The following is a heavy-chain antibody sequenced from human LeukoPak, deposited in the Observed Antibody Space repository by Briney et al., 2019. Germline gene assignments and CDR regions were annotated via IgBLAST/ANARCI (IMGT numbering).Heavy chain of an antibody. CDR1: GFTFSSYA. J-gene: IGHJ4*02. CDR2: ISGGGGST. V-gene: IGHV3-23*01. CDR3: ARVGYYDSSGYPY. D-gene: IGHD3-22*01. Sequence: GGSLRLSCAASGFTFSSYAMNWVRQAPGKGLEWVSAISGGGGSTYYADSVKGRFTISRDNSKNTLYLQMNSLRAEDAAVYYCARVGYYDSSGYPYWGQGTLVTVSS.